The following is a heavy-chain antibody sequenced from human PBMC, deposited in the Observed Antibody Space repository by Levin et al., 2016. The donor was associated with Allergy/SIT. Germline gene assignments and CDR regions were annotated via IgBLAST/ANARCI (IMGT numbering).Heavy chain of an antibody. CDR1: GYTFTSYG. CDR3: ARTAAYYDILTPDAFDI. V-gene: IGHV1-18*01. Sequence: ASVKVSCKASGYTFTSYGISWVRQAPGQGLEWMGWISAYNGNTNYAQKLQGRVTMTTDTSTSTAYMELRSLRSDDTAVYYCARTAAYYDILTPDAFDIWGQGTMVTVSS. CDR2: ISAYNGNT. D-gene: IGHD3-9*01. J-gene: IGHJ3*02.